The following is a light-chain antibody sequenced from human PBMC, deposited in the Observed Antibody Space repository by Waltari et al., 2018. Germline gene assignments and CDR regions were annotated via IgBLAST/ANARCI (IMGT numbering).Light chain of an antibody. CDR3: QTGGHGTWV. Sequence: QLVLTQSPSASASLGASAKLTCPLSSRHSSNAAAWHQQRPEKGPRYLMKVNSDGSHSKGDEIPDRVSGSSSGAERYLTISNLQSEDEADYYCQTGGHGTWVFGGGTKLTVL. J-gene: IGLJ3*02. CDR2: VNSDGSH. CDR1: SRHSSNA. V-gene: IGLV4-69*01.